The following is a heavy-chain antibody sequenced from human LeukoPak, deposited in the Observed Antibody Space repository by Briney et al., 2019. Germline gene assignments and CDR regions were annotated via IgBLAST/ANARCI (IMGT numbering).Heavy chain of an antibody. D-gene: IGHD6-19*01. CDR3: ARIEAVAGNWGGLDP. CDR1: GFTFSRHS. J-gene: IGHJ5*02. V-gene: IGHV3-21*01. Sequence: GGSLRLSCAASGFTFSRHSMNWVRQAPGKGLEWVSSISSTSSYIYYADSVKGRFTISRDNAKDSLFLQLNRLRAEDAAMYYCARIEAVAGNWGGLDPCGQGTLVTVSS. CDR2: ISSTSSYI.